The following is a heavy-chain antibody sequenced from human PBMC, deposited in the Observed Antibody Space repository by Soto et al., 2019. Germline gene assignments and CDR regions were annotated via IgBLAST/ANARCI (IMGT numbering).Heavy chain of an antibody. V-gene: IGHV3-23*01. Sequence: DVQLLESGGGLVQPEGSLRLSCAASGFTFSSYAMGWVRQGPGKGLEWVAVVSSGGSTHYADSVRGRFTISRDNSKNTLSLQMNSLTAEDTAVYFCAKRRGAGWHFDYWGQGALVTVSS. CDR3: AKRRGAGWHFDY. D-gene: IGHD2-15*01. CDR2: VSSGGST. J-gene: IGHJ4*02. CDR1: GFTFSSYA.